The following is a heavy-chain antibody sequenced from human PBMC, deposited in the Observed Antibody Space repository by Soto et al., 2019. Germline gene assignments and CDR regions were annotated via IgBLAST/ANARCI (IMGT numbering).Heavy chain of an antibody. CDR1: GDSISSYY. J-gene: IGHJ5*02. CDR3: ARGGLAARKGRWFDP. D-gene: IGHD6-6*01. Sequence: SETLSLTCTVSGDSISSYYWGWIRQPPGKGLEWIGYIHYSGSANYNPSLKSRVTISVDTPKNQFSLKVNSMTAADTAVYYCARGGLAARKGRWFDPWGQGTLVTVSS. CDR2: IHYSGSA. V-gene: IGHV4-59*01.